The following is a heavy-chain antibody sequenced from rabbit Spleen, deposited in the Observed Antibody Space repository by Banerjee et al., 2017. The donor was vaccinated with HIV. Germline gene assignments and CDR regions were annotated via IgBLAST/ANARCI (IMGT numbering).Heavy chain of an antibody. Sequence: QEQLVESGGGLIQPGGSLKLSCKASGFDFSKYGVSWVRQAPGKGLEWIGYIDPVFGITYYANWVNGRFSISRENAQNTVLLQMTSLTAADTATYFCARDGAGGSYFALWGPGTLVTVS. CDR1: GFDFSKYG. CDR2: IDPVFGIT. J-gene: IGHJ4*01. CDR3: ARDGAGGSYFAL. D-gene: IGHD8-1*01. V-gene: IGHV1S47*01.